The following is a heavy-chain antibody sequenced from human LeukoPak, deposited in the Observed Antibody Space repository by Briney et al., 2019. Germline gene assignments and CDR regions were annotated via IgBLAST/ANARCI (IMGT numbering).Heavy chain of an antibody. J-gene: IGHJ4*02. CDR1: GGSISSSSYY. Sequence: SETLSLTCAVSGGSISSSSYYWGWIRQPPGKGLEWIGEVNHSGSANYNPSLKSRVTMSVDTSKNQFSLKLSSVTAADTAVYYCARSPRYCSGGSCYFLHYWGQGTLVTVSS. V-gene: IGHV4-39*07. CDR2: VNHSGSA. D-gene: IGHD2-15*01. CDR3: ARSPRYCSGGSCYFLHY.